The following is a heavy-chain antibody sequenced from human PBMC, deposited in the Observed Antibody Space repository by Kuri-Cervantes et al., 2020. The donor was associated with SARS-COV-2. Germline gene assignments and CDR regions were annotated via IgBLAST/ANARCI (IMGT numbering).Heavy chain of an antibody. D-gene: IGHD7-27*01. CDR3: AKGKTGDSR. V-gene: IGHV3-7*01. Sequence: GGSLRLSCAASGFTFSSYSMNWVRQAPGKGLEWVANIKQDGSEKYYVDSVKGRFTISRDNPKNTLYLQMNSLRPEDTAVYYCAKGKTGDSRWGQGTLVTVSS. CDR1: GFTFSSYS. CDR2: IKQDGSEK. J-gene: IGHJ4*02.